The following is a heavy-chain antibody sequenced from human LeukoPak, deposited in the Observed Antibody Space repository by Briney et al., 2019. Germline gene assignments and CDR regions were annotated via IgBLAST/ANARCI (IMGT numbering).Heavy chain of an antibody. CDR3: AKLVIAAAGTAPFDY. J-gene: IGHJ4*02. Sequence: GGSLRLSCAASGFALSNYGMQWVRQAPGKGLEWVAVISYDGSNKYYADSVKGRFTISRDNSKNTLYLQMNSLRAEDTAVYYCAKLVIAAAGTAPFDYWGQGTLVTVSS. D-gene: IGHD6-13*01. V-gene: IGHV3-30*18. CDR2: ISYDGSNK. CDR1: GFALSNYG.